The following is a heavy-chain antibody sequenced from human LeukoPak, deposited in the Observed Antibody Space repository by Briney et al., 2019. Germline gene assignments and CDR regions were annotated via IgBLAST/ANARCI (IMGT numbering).Heavy chain of an antibody. D-gene: IGHD3-22*01. CDR2: FDPEDGET. CDR1: GYTLTELS. V-gene: IGHV1-24*01. CDR3: ATNYDSSGYYNLDY. J-gene: IGHJ4*02. Sequence: ASVKVSCKVSGYTLTELSMHWVRQAPGKGLEWMGGFDPEDGETIYAQKFQGRVTMTEDTSTDTAYMELSSLRSEDTAVYYCATNYDSSGYYNLDYWGQGTLSPSPQ.